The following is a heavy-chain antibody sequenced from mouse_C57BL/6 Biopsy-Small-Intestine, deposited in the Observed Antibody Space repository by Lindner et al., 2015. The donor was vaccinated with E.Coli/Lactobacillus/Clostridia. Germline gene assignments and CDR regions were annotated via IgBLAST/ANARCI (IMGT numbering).Heavy chain of an antibody. V-gene: IGHV1-42*01. CDR1: GYSFTGYY. J-gene: IGHJ2*01. Sequence: VQLQESGPELVKPGASVKISCKASGYSFTGYYMNWMKQSPEKSLEWIGEVNPSTGATFYNQKFKGKATLTVDEYSSTAYMQLKSLTSEDSAVYYCARSYYDNLDYWGQGTTLTVSS. D-gene: IGHD2-10*01. CDR2: VNPSTGAT. CDR3: ARSYYDNLDY.